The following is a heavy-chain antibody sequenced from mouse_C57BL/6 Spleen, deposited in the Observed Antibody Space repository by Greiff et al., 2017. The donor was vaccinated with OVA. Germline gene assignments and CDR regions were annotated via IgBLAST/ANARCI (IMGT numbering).Heavy chain of an antibody. CDR1: GYSFTGYY. Sequence: VQLQQSGPELVKPGASVKMSCKASGYSFTGYYMNWVKQSPGQGLEWIGEINPSTGGTTYNQKFKAKATLTVDKSSSTAYMQLKSLTSEDSAVYYCARDCVGRYYDMEDRGQAATVT. J-gene: IGHJ4*01. CDR2: INPSTGGT. V-gene: IGHV1-42*01. CDR3: ARDCVGRYYDMED.